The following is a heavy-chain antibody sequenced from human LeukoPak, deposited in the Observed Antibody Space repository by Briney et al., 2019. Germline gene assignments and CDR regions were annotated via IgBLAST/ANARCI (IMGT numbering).Heavy chain of an antibody. Sequence: ESSETLSLTCTVSGYSISSGYYWGWIRQPPGKGLEWIGSIYHSGSTYYNPSLKSRVTIPVDTSKNQFSLKLSSVTAADTAVYYCARNGTAGDWSAKYYFDYWGQGTLVTVSS. CDR1: GYSISSGYY. J-gene: IGHJ4*02. CDR2: IYHSGST. CDR3: ARNGTAGDWSAKYYFDY. D-gene: IGHD2-21*02. V-gene: IGHV4-38-2*02.